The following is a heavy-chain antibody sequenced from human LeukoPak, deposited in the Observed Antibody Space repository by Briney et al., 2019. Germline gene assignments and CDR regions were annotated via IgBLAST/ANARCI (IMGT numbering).Heavy chain of an antibody. CDR2: INPNSGGT. D-gene: IGHD3-3*01. J-gene: IGHJ6*02. CDR1: GYTFTGYY. Sequence: ASVKVSCKASGYTFTGYYMHWVRQAPGQGLEWMGWINPNSGGTNYAQKFQGRVTMTRDTSISTAYMELSSLRSEDTAVYYCARLSQGYDFWSGYYTSYYGMDVWGQGTTVTVSS. V-gene: IGHV1-2*02. CDR3: ARLSQGYDFWSGYYTSYYGMDV.